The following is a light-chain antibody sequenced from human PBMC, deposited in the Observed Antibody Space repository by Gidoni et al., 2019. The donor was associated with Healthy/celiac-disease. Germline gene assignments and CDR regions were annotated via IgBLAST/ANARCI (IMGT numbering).Light chain of an antibody. CDR2: WAS. CDR3: QQYYSTPCS. V-gene: IGKV4-1*01. J-gene: IGKJ2*04. Sequence: DIMMNQSPDSLAVSLRERATINCKSSQSVLYRSHNKNYLARCQQKPGQPPKLLIYWASTRASGVPDRFSGSGSGTDFTLTISSLQAEDVAVYYCQQYYSTPCSFXXXTKLEIK. CDR1: QSVLYRSHNKNY.